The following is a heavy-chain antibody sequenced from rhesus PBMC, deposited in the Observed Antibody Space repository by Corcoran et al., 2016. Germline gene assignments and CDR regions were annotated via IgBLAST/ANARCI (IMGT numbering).Heavy chain of an antibody. CDR3: ARRSSGWSPDAFDF. V-gene: IGHV3-110*02. CDR2: IRMCSGIPP. D-gene: IGHD6S26*01. Sequence: EVQLVESGGGLVQPGGSLRLSCAASGFTFSDHYMDWVRQAPGKGLEWVSSIRMCSGIPPLYPYSVNGRFTISRDNAKNTVYLQMNSLRAEDTAVYYCARRSSGWSPDAFDFWGQGLRVTVSS. J-gene: IGHJ3*01. CDR1: GFTFSDHY.